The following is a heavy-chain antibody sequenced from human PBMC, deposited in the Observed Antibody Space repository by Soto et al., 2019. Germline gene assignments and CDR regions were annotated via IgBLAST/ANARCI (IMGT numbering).Heavy chain of an antibody. Sequence: GESLKISCKGSGYSFTSYWIGWVRQMPGKGLEWMGIIYPGDSDTRYSPSFQGQVTISADKSISTAYLQWSSLKASDTAMYYCARLRGYYDILTGENYYYYMDVWGKGTTVTVSS. CDR2: IYPGDSDT. CDR1: GYSFTSYW. V-gene: IGHV5-51*01. J-gene: IGHJ6*03. CDR3: ARLRGYYDILTGENYYYYMDV. D-gene: IGHD3-9*01.